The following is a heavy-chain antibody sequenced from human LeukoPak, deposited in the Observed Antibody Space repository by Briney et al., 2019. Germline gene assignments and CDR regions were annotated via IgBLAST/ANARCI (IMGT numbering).Heavy chain of an antibody. D-gene: IGHD3-10*01. CDR2: INHSGST. J-gene: IGHJ4*02. Sequence: SETLSLTCAVYGGSFSGYYRSWIRQPPGKGLEWIGEINHSGSTNYNPSLKSRVTISVDTSKNQFSLKLSSVTAADTAVYYCARGLKTARGALDYWGQGTLVTVSS. CDR3: ARGLKTARGALDY. CDR1: GGSFSGYY. V-gene: IGHV4-34*01.